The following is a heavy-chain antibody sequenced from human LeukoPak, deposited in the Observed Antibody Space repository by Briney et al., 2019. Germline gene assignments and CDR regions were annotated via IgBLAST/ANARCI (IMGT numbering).Heavy chain of an antibody. Sequence: GSLRLSCAASGFTFDDYGMSWVRQAPGKGLEWVSGINWNGGSTGYADSVKGRFTISRDNAKNSLYLQMNSLRAEDTALYYCARDWDQMDAFDIWGQGTMVTVSS. V-gene: IGHV3-20*04. CDR2: INWNGGST. CDR1: GFTFDDYG. CDR3: ARDWDQMDAFDI. D-gene: IGHD1-26*01. J-gene: IGHJ3*02.